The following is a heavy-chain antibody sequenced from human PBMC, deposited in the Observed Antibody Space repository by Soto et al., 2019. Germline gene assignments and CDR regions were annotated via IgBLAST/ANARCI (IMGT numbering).Heavy chain of an antibody. CDR3: ARVFTGYSSGWGYDY. D-gene: IGHD6-19*01. J-gene: IGHJ4*02. Sequence: SETLSLTCAVYGGSFSGYYWSWIRQPPGKGLEWIGEINHSGSTNYNPSLKSRVTISVDTSKNQFSLKLSSVTAADTAVYYCARVFTGYSSGWGYDYWGQGTLVTVSS. CDR1: GGSFSGYY. CDR2: INHSGST. V-gene: IGHV4-34*01.